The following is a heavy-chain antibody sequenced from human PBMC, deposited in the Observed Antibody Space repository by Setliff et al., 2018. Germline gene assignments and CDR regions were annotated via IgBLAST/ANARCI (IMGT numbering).Heavy chain of an antibody. D-gene: IGHD3-10*01. CDR1: GFTFSRYA. Sequence: GGSLRLSCAATGFTFSRYAMSWVRQAPGKGLEWVSAISATGGSTYYADSVKGRFTISRDNSKNMLYLQMNSLRAEDTALYYCAKDYGSGSYALDFWGQGNLVTVSS. J-gene: IGHJ4*02. V-gene: IGHV3-23*01. CDR2: ISATGGST. CDR3: AKDYGSGSYALDF.